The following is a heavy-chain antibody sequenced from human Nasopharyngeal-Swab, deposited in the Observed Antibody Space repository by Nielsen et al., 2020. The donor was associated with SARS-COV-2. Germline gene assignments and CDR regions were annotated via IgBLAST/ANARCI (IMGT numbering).Heavy chain of an antibody. D-gene: IGHD3-3*01. J-gene: IGHJ4*02. CDR2: ISAYNGNT. Sequence: ASVQVSCKASGYTFTSYGIIWVRQAPAQVLEWMGGISAYNGNTNYAQTLQGRVTMTTDTSTSTAYMELRSLRSDDTAVYYCARDLPRITIFGVVDYWGQGTLVTVSS. CDR1: GYTFTSYG. CDR3: ARDLPRITIFGVVDY. V-gene: IGHV1-18*01.